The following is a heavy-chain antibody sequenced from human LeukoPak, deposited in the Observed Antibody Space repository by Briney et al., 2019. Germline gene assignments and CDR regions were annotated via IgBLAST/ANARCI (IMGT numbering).Heavy chain of an antibody. CDR1: GYTFTGYY. CDR2: VNPASGGT. CDR3: ARGFWFGGVIDHFDY. Sequence: ASVKVSCKASGYTFTGYYMHWVRQAPGQGLEWMGWVNPASGGTSYAQKFQGRVTMTRDTSISTAYMELSRLRSDDTAVYYCARGFWFGGVIDHFDYWGQGALVTVSS. J-gene: IGHJ4*02. V-gene: IGHV1-2*02. D-gene: IGHD3-16*02.